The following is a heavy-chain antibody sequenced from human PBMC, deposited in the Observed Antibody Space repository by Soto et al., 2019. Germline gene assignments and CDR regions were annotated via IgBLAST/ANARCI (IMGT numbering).Heavy chain of an antibody. Sequence: GGSLRLSCAASGFTFGNYWMHWVRQAPGKGLVWVSRINVDGSGTNYADSVKGRFTISRDNAKNTLYLQMNSLRAEDTAVYYCARGAFPYYFDYWGQGPLVTVSS. CDR3: ARGAFPYYFDY. D-gene: IGHD3-3*02. V-gene: IGHV3-74*01. J-gene: IGHJ4*02. CDR1: GFTFGNYW. CDR2: INVDGSGT.